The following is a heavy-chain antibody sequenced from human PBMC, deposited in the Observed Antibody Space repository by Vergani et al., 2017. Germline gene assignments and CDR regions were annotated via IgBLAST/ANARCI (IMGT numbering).Heavy chain of an antibody. D-gene: IGHD3-3*01. J-gene: IGHJ4*02. CDR2: IKQDGSEK. Sequence: EVQLVESGGGLVQPGGSLRLSCAASGFTFSSYWMSWVRQAPGKGLEWVANIKQDGSEKYYVDSVKGRFTISRDNAKNSLYLQMSSLRAEDTAVYYCVKGDYDFWSGRFDYWGQGTLVTVSS. CDR3: VKGDYDFWSGRFDY. V-gene: IGHV3-7*01. CDR1: GFTFSSYW.